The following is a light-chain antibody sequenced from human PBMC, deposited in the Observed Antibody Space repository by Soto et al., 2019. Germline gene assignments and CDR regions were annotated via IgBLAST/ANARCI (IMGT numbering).Light chain of an antibody. J-gene: IGKJ2*01. CDR2: GAS. V-gene: IGKV3-20*01. CDR1: QIISSTY. Sequence: DIVLTQSPGTLSLSPGERATLSCRASQIISSTYLGWYQQKTGQAPRLLIYGASSRDTGIPDRFSGSGAGTDFTLTISRLEHEGFALYYCQHYGTSLYTFGQGTKLEIK. CDR3: QHYGTSLYT.